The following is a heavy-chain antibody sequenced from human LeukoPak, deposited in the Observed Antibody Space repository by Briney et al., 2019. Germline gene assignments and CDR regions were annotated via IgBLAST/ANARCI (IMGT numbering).Heavy chain of an antibody. CDR3: AKDWHDDP. CDR1: GFIFSSYA. Sequence: GGSLRLPCAASGFIFSSYATSRVRQAPGKGLEWVSAISGSGGRTYYADSVKGRFTISRDNSKNTLYLEMNSLRAEDAAVYYCAKDWHDDPWGQGTLVTVSS. J-gene: IGHJ5*02. V-gene: IGHV3-23*01. CDR2: ISGSGGRT.